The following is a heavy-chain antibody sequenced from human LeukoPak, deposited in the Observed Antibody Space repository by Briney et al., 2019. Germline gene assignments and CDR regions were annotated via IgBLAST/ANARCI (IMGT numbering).Heavy chain of an antibody. V-gene: IGHV5-51*01. J-gene: IGHJ4*02. CDR1: GYSFTSCW. D-gene: IGHD3-22*01. CDR2: IYPGDSDT. CDR3: ARGTYYYDSSGYYNTLGDY. Sequence: GESLEISCKGSGYSFTSCWIGWVRQMPGKGLEWMGIIYPGDSDTRYSPSFQGQVTISADKSISTAYLQWSSLKASDTAMYYCARGTYYYDSSGYYNTLGDYWGQGTLVTVSS.